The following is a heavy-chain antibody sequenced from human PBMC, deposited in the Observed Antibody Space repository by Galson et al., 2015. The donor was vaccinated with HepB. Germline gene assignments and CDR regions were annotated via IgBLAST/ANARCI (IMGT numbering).Heavy chain of an antibody. Sequence: SLRLSCAASGFTFSSYWMSWVRQAPGKGLEWVANIKQDGSEKYYVDSVKGRFTISRDNAKNSLYVQMNSLRAEDTAVYYCTRVVLERLSFLVSWCQGALVTVSS. J-gene: IGHJ5*02. CDR1: GFTFSSYW. CDR3: TRVVLERLSFLVS. CDR2: IKQDGSEK. V-gene: IGHV3-7*01. D-gene: IGHD3-3*01.